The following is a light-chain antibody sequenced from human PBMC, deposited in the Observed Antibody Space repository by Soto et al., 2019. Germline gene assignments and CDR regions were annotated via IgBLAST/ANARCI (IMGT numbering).Light chain of an antibody. CDR1: QSVSKN. CDR3: QQYNNWPPT. J-gene: IGKJ1*01. V-gene: IGKV3-15*01. CDR2: GAS. Sequence: EIVMTQSPATLSVSPGERATLFCRASQSVSKNLAWYQRKPGQVPRLLMSGASTRAIGVPARFSGSGSATEFTLTISSLQSEDFPVFYCQQYNNWPPTFGQRTKLEIK.